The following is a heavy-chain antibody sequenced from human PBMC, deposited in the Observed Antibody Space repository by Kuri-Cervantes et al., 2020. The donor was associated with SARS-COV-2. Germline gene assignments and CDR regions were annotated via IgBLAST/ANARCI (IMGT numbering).Heavy chain of an antibody. CDR2: IKPDGSET. V-gene: IGHV3-7*01. J-gene: IGHJ4*02. D-gene: IGHD4-23*01. CDR3: ARDSRWAFDY. CDR1: GFTFSSYS. Sequence: GGSLRLSCEASGFTFSSYSMNWVRQAPGKGLEWVGNIKPDGSETYYGDSVRGRFSISRDNAKNSLSLQMNSLRAEDTALYYCARDSRWAFDYWGQGTMVTVSS.